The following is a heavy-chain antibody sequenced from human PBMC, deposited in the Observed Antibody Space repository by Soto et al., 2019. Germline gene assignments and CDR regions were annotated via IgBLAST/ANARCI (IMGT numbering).Heavy chain of an antibody. V-gene: IGHV3-23*01. Sequence: GVLRLSCAASGLTFSSYSIRWVRPAPGKGLEWVSVISGSGATTYYADSVKGRFTISRDNSKNTLYLQMNSLRAEDTALYYCARRLGTTPRAVDYWGQGTLVTVSS. J-gene: IGHJ4*02. CDR1: GLTFSSYS. CDR2: ISGSGATT. CDR3: ARRLGTTPRAVDY. D-gene: IGHD1-26*01.